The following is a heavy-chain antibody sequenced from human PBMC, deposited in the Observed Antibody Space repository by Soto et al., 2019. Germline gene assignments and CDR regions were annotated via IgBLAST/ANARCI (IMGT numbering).Heavy chain of an antibody. V-gene: IGHV3-74*01. CDR1: GFTLSSHW. D-gene: IGHD6-19*01. CDR2: INADGSSK. Sequence: EVQLVESGGGLVQPGGSLRLSCAASGFTLSSHWMHWVRQAPGKEPVWVSRINADGSSKSYVDSVEGRFIISRDNAKNTLYLAMNSLRAEDPAVYYCARAIIAVKGRIRWFDPSGHGTLVTVSS. J-gene: IGHJ5*02. CDR3: ARAIIAVKGRIRWFDP.